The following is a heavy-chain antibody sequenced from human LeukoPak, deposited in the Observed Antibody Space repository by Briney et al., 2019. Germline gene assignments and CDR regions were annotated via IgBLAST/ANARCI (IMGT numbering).Heavy chain of an antibody. CDR2: INPSGGST. J-gene: IGHJ4*02. Sequence: ASVKVSCKASGYTFTSYYMHWVRQAPGQGLEWMGIINPSGGSTSYAQKFQGRDTMTRDTSTSTVYMELSSLRSEDTAVYYCARDRRYITIFGVVIYYFDYWGQGTLVTVSS. CDR1: GYTFTSYY. CDR3: ARDRRYITIFGVVIYYFDY. V-gene: IGHV1-46*01. D-gene: IGHD3-3*01.